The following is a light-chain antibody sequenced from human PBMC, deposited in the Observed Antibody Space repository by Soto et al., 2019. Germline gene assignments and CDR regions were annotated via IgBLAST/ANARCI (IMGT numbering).Light chain of an antibody. CDR2: AAS. CDR1: QSISSY. CDR3: QQSSEATWT. Sequence: DIQMTQSPSSLSASVGDRVTITCRASQSISSYLNWYQQKPGKAPKLLIYAASSLQSGVPSRFSGRGSGTDFTLTISSLQPEDFATYYCQQSSEATWTFGQGTKVEIK. J-gene: IGKJ1*01. V-gene: IGKV1-39*01.